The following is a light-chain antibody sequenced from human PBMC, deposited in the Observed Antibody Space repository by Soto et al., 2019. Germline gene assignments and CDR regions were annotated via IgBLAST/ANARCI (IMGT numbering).Light chain of an antibody. CDR1: QSVSSN. V-gene: IGKV3-15*01. J-gene: IGKJ1*01. Sequence: ICITQSPATLSVSPGERATLSCRASQSVSSNLAWYQQKPGQAPRLLIYGASTRATGIPARFSGSGSGTEFTLTISSLQSEDFEVYYCQQYNTWPPWTFGHGTKVDIK. CDR2: GAS. CDR3: QQYNTWPPWT.